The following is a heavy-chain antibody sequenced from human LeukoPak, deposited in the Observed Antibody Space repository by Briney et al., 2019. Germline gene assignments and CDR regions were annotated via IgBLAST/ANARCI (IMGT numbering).Heavy chain of an antibody. CDR1: GFTFSSYG. V-gene: IGHV3-30*02. J-gene: IGHJ1*01. CDR3: ARGTSNTWPPGAEYFQH. D-gene: IGHD6-13*01. CDR2: IRYDGSNK. Sequence: GGSLRLSCAASGFTFSSYGMHWVRQAPGKGLEWVAFIRYDGSNKYYADSVKGRFTISRDNSKNTLYLQMNSLRAEDTAVYYCARGTSNTWPPGAEYFQHWGQGTLVTVSS.